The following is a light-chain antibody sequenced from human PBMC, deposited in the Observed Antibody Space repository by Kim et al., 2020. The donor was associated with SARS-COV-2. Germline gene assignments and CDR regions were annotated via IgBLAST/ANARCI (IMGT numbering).Light chain of an antibody. CDR3: SSYTSSRTVV. CDR2: DVT. V-gene: IGLV2-14*03. J-gene: IGLJ3*02. Sequence: QSVVTQPASVSGSPGQSITISCTGTVTDVGTYTYVSWYQQHPDKAPKLLIYDVTTRPSGVSYRFSGSKSDNTASLTISGLQAEDEADYYCSSYTSSRTVVFGGGTQLTVL. CDR1: VTDVGTYTY.